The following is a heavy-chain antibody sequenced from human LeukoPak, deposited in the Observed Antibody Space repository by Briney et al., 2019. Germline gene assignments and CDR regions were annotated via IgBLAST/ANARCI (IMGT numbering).Heavy chain of an antibody. D-gene: IGHD4-17*01. CDR3: ARADGDYHSGETSLDY. CDR1: GGSFSGYY. J-gene: IGHJ4*02. CDR2: INHSGST. V-gene: IGHV4-34*01. Sequence: SETLSLTCAVYGGSFSGYYWSWIRQPPGKGLEWIGEINHSGSTNYNPSLKSRVTISVDTSKNQFSLKLSSVTAADTAVYYCARADGDYHSGETSLDYWGQGTLVTVSS.